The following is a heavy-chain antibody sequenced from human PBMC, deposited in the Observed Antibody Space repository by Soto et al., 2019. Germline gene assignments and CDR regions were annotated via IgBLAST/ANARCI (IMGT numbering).Heavy chain of an antibody. CDR1: GGSIGSGDSS. CDR3: ARLQVVDTGPLWYFDV. V-gene: IGHV4-30-2*01. Sequence: QMQLQESGSGLVKPSETLSLTCGVSGGSIGSGDSSWNWIRQPPGKGLESIGYIYDSGKSYYNPSLRSRATISVDRCNHQFSLKVTSVTAADTALYYCARLQVVDTGPLWYFDVWGRGTLVTVSS. CDR2: IYDSGKS. J-gene: IGHJ2*01. D-gene: IGHD5-12*01.